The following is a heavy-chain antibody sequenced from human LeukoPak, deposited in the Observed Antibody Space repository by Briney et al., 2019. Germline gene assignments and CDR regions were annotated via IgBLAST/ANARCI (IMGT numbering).Heavy chain of an antibody. CDR2: IIPIFGTA. Sequence: GASVKVSCKASGYTFTSYAISWVRQAPGQGLEWMGGIIPIFGTANYAQKFQGRVTITADESTSTAYMELSSLRSEDTAVYYCARGTFGVVINNWFDPWGQGTLVTVSS. CDR3: ARGTFGVVINNWFDP. V-gene: IGHV1-69*13. J-gene: IGHJ5*02. D-gene: IGHD3-3*01. CDR1: GYTFTSYA.